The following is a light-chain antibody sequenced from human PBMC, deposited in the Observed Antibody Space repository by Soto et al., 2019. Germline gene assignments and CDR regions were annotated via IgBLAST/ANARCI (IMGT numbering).Light chain of an antibody. CDR2: RNN. CDR1: SSNIGSNY. CDR3: AAWDDSLSNVV. Sequence: QTVVTQPPSASGTPGQRVTISCSGSSSNIGSNYVYRYQQLPGTAPKLLIYRNNQRPSGVPDRFSGSKSGTSASLAISGLRSEDEADYYCAAWDDSLSNVVFGGGTKLTVL. V-gene: IGLV1-47*01. J-gene: IGLJ2*01.